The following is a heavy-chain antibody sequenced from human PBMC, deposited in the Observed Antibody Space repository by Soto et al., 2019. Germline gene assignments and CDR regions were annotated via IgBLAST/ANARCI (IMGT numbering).Heavy chain of an antibody. CDR2: ISGSGGST. Sequence: PGGSLRLSCAASGFTFSSYAMSWVRQAPGKGLEWVSAISGSGGSTYYADSVKGRFTISRDNSKNSLYLQMNSLRAEDTDVYYCARDLVPGYGLDYWGQGTLVTVSS. CDR3: ARDLVPGYGLDY. V-gene: IGHV3-23*01. D-gene: IGHD5-12*01. CDR1: GFTFSSYA. J-gene: IGHJ4*02.